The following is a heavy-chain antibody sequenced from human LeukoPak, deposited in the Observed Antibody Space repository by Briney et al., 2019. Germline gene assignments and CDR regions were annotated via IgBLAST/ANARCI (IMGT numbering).Heavy chain of an antibody. J-gene: IGHJ4*02. CDR1: GFTFSKYW. CDR2: INTDGTVT. Sequence: GGSLRLSCAASGFTFSKYWMLWVRQAPGQGLESVSRINTDGTVTTYADSVKSRFTVSRDNADNTMFLQMNSVRDEDTAVYHCATKQWLAPPPDSWGQGTPVTVSS. V-gene: IGHV3-74*01. CDR3: ATKQWLAPPPDS. D-gene: IGHD6-19*01.